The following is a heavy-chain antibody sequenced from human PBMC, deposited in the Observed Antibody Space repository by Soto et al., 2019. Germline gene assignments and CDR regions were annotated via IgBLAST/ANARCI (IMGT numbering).Heavy chain of an antibody. CDR1: GGTFSSYT. Sequence: ASVKVSCKASGGTFSSYTISWVRQAPGQGLEWMGRIIPILGIANYAQKFQGRVTITADKSTSTAYMELSSLRSEDTAVYYCASRRNSGSYYLDAFDIWGQGTMVTVSS. V-gene: IGHV1-69*02. CDR3: ASRRNSGSYYLDAFDI. D-gene: IGHD3-10*01. CDR2: IIPILGIA. J-gene: IGHJ3*02.